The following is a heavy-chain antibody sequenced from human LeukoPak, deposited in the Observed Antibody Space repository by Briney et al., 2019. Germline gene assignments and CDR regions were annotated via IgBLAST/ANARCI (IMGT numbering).Heavy chain of an antibody. D-gene: IGHD4-17*01. V-gene: IGHV4-59*01. CDR2: IYYSGST. CDR3: ARGGYGDYDEGFDF. CDR1: GGSISSNY. J-gene: IGHJ4*02. Sequence: SETLSLTCTVSGGSISSNYWSWIRQPPGKGLEWIGYIYYSGSTNYNPSLKSRVTISVDTSKNQFSLKLSSVTAADTAVYCCARGGYGDYDEGFDFWGQGTLVTVSS.